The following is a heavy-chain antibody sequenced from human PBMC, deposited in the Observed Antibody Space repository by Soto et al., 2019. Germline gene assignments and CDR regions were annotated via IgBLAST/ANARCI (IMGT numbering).Heavy chain of an antibody. CDR3: ARDQVDTRNFGDWFDP. D-gene: IGHD5-18*01. V-gene: IGHV4-31*03. J-gene: IGHJ5*02. CDR1: GGSISSGGYY. Sequence: LSLTCTVSGGSISSGGYYWSWIRQHPGKGLEWIGYIYYSGSTYYNPSLKSRVTISVDTSKNQFSLKLSSVTAADTAVYYCARDQVDTRNFGDWFDPWGQGTLVTVSS. CDR2: IYYSGST.